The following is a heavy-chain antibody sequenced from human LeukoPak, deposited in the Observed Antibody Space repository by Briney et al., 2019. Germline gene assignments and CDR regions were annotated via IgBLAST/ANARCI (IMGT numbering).Heavy chain of an antibody. CDR3: ATAYCSGGSCYSTPFDY. CDR1: GYTFTGYY. V-gene: IGHV1-2*02. D-gene: IGHD2-15*01. Sequence: ASVKVSCKASGYTFTGYYMHWVRQAPGQGLEWMGWINPNSGGTNYAQKFPGRVTMTRDTSISTAYMELSRLRSDDTAVYYCATAYCSGGSCYSTPFDYWGQGTLVTVSS. J-gene: IGHJ4*02. CDR2: INPNSGGT.